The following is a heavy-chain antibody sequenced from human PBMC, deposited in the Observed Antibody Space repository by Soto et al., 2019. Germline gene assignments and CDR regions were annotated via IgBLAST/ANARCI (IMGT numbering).Heavy chain of an antibody. CDR2: IYYTGGT. D-gene: IGHD6-19*01. J-gene: IGHJ6*02. Sequence: SETLSLTCTVSGGSISSGGYYWSWIRQHPGKGLEWIGNIYYTGGTHYDPSLKSRITISLDTSKNQISLKLSSVTAADTAVYCCASSPVTGIYYAMDVWGQGTTVTVSS. V-gene: IGHV4-31*03. CDR3: ASSPVTGIYYAMDV. CDR1: GGSISSGGYY.